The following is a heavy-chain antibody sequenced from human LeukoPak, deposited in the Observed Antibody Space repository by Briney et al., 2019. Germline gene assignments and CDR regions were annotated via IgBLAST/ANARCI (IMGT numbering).Heavy chain of an antibody. Sequence: GGSLRLSCAASGFTFSSYAMHWVRQAPGKGLEWVAVISYDGSNKYYADSVKGRFTISRDNSKNTLYLQMNSLGAEDTAVYYCARATSYYDNSASGYWGQGTLVTVSS. CDR3: ARATSYYDNSASGY. CDR1: GFTFSSYA. V-gene: IGHV3-30-3*01. J-gene: IGHJ4*02. CDR2: ISYDGSNK. D-gene: IGHD3-16*01.